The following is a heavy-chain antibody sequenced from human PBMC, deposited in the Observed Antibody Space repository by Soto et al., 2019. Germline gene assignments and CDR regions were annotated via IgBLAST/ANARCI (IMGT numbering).Heavy chain of an antibody. CDR1: GFTFSSYA. J-gene: IGHJ6*02. V-gene: IGHV3-30-3*01. Sequence: QVQLVESGGVVVQPGRSLRLSCAASGFTFSSYAMHWVRQAPGKGLEWVAVISYDGSNKNHADTVKGRFTISRDNSKNTLYLQMNSLRAEDTAVYYCARGYDFWSGYYYPYGMDVWGQGTTFTVSS. CDR3: ARGYDFWSGYYYPYGMDV. CDR2: ISYDGSNK. D-gene: IGHD3-3*01.